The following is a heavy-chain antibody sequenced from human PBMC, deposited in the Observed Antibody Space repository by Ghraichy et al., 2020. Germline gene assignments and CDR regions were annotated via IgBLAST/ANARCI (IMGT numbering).Heavy chain of an antibody. CDR2: IYSGGST. V-gene: IGHV3-53*01. J-gene: IGHJ4*02. CDR1: GFTVSSNY. CDR3: ARAVDIVAPFDY. D-gene: IGHD5-12*01. Sequence: ETLSLTCAASGFTVSSNYMSWVRQAPGKGLEWVSVIYSGGSTYYADSVKGRFTISRDNSKNTLYLQMNSLRAEDTAVYYCARAVDIVAPFDYWGQGTLVTVSS.